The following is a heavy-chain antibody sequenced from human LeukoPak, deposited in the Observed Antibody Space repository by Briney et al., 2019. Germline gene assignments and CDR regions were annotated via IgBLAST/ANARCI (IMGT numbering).Heavy chain of an antibody. V-gene: IGHV3-48*04. Sequence: GGSLRLSCAASGFTFSSYSMNWVRQAPGKGLEWVSYISSSGSTIYYADSVKGRFTISRDNAKNSLYLQMNSLRAEDTAVYYCARAPYYYDSSGSILDAFDIWGQGTMVTVSS. CDR3: ARAPYYYDSSGSILDAFDI. D-gene: IGHD3-22*01. CDR2: ISSSGSTI. J-gene: IGHJ3*02. CDR1: GFTFSSYS.